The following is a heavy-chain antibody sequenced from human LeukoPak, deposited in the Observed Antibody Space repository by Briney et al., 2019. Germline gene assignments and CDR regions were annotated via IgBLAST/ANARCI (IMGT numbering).Heavy chain of an antibody. J-gene: IGHJ6*02. Sequence: SQTLSLTCAISGDSVSSNSAAWNWTRQSPSRGLEWLGRTYYRSKWYNDYAVSVKSRITINPDTSKNQFSLQLNSVTPEDTAVYYCARGQIEMATIMDYYYGMDVWGQGTTVTVSS. CDR2: TYYRSKWYN. CDR3: ARGQIEMATIMDYYYGMDV. D-gene: IGHD5-24*01. V-gene: IGHV6-1*01. CDR1: GDSVSSNSAA.